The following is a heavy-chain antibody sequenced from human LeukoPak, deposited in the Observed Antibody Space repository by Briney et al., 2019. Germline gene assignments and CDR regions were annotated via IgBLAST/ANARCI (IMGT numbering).Heavy chain of an antibody. CDR2: FDPEDGET. Sequence: ASVKVSCKVSGYTLTELSMHWVRQAPGKGLEWMGGFDPEDGETIYAQKFQGRVTMTEDTSTDTAYMELSSLRSEDTAVYYCATPGIAAAGEDYYYYYMDVWGKGTTVTVSS. D-gene: IGHD6-13*01. V-gene: IGHV1-24*01. J-gene: IGHJ6*03. CDR3: ATPGIAAAGEDYYYYYMDV. CDR1: GYTLTELS.